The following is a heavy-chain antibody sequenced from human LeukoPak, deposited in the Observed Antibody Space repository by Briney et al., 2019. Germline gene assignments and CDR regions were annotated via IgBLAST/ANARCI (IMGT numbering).Heavy chain of an antibody. CDR1: GFTFSSYG. J-gene: IGHJ3*02. CDR2: ISHDGSKK. V-gene: IGHV3-30*18. D-gene: IGHD3-16*01. CDR3: AKWDYAGMTRAFDI. Sequence: GGSLRLSCAASGFTFSSYGMHWVRQAPGKGLEWLAAISHDGSKKYCADSVNGRFTISRDNSKNTLWLQMNSLRAEDTAVYYCAKWDYAGMTRAFDIWGQGTSVTFSS.